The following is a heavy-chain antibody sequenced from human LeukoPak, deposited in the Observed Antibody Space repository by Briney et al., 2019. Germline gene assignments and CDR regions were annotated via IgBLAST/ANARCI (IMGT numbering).Heavy chain of an antibody. Sequence: GESLKISCEASGYSFTNYWIGWVRQMPGKGLEWMGIIYPDDSESKYSPSFQGQVTISADKSISTAYLQWSSLKASDTAMYYCARRGEYCSSTSCYRYYYYMDVWGKGTTVTVSS. J-gene: IGHJ6*03. CDR3: ARRGEYCSSTSCYRYYYYMDV. D-gene: IGHD2-2*01. V-gene: IGHV5-51*01. CDR2: IYPDDSES. CDR1: GYSFTNYW.